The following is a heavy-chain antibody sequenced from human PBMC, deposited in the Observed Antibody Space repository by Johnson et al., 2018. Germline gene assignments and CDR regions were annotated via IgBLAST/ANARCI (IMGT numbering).Heavy chain of an antibody. CDR2: IKQDGSEK. D-gene: IGHD6-19*01. Sequence: VQLVESGGGLVQPGGSLRLSCAASGFTFSSYWMSWVRQAPGKGLEWVANIKQDGSEKYYVDSVKGRLTISRDNAKNSLYLQMNSLRAEDTAVYYCARVKSGGWYGYYYYYGMDVWGQGTTVTVSS. CDR1: GFTFSSYW. V-gene: IGHV3-7*01. J-gene: IGHJ6*02. CDR3: ARVKSGGWYGYYYYYGMDV.